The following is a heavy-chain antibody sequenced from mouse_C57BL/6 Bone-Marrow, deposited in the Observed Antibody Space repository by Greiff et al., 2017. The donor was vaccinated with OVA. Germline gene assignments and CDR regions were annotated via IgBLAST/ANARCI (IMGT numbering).Heavy chain of an antibody. CDR2: INPNNGGT. Sequence: EVQLQESGPELVKPGASVKIPCKASGYTFTDYNMDWVKQSHGKSLEWIGDINPNNGGTIYNQKFKGKATLTVDKSSSTAYMELRSLTSEDTAVYFCASNYEYDWYFDVWGTGTTVTVSS. J-gene: IGHJ1*03. V-gene: IGHV1-18*01. CDR3: ASNYEYDWYFDV. D-gene: IGHD2-4*01. CDR1: GYTFTDYN.